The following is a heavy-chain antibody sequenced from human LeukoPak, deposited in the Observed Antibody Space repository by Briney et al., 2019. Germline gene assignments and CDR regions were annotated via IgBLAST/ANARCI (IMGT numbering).Heavy chain of an antibody. V-gene: IGHV1-2*02. CDR1: GYAFTSYG. Sequence: GASVKVSCKASGYAFTSYGISWVRQAPGQGLEWMGWINPNSGGTNYAQKFQGRVTMTRDTSISTAYMELSRLRSDDTAVYYCARVRLLWFGSCAFDIWGQGTMVTVSS. D-gene: IGHD3-10*01. J-gene: IGHJ3*02. CDR3: ARVRLLWFGSCAFDI. CDR2: INPNSGGT.